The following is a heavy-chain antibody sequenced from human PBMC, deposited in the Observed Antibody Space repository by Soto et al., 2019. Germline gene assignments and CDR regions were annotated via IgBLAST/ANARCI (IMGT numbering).Heavy chain of an antibody. CDR2: IHHGGGT. J-gene: IGHJ4*02. CDR1: GDSISGSNW. Sequence: QVQLQESGPGLLEPSGTLSLTCAVAGDSISGSNWWSWVRQSPGKGLEWIGEIHHGGGTNHNPSLKSRVTISVDKSKNQVSLRLSSVTAADTAVYYCVINGGFYLEFWGQGTLVTVSS. D-gene: IGHD4-17*01. V-gene: IGHV4-4*02. CDR3: VINGGFYLEF.